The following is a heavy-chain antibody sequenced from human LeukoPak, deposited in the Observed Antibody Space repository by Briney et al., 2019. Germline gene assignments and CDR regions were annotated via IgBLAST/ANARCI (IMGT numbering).Heavy chain of an antibody. CDR1: GGSISSVDYY. D-gene: IGHD3-9*01. Sequence: PSQTLSLTCTVSGGSISSVDYYWSWIRQPPGKGLEWIGYIDYSGSTYYDPSLRSQAMLSVAASKNQFTMKLSSVTAADTAVYYCARLGIDYDILTGYIPDAFDIWGQGTMVTVSS. CDR3: ARLGIDYDILTGYIPDAFDI. V-gene: IGHV4-30-4*01. CDR2: IDYSGST. J-gene: IGHJ3*02.